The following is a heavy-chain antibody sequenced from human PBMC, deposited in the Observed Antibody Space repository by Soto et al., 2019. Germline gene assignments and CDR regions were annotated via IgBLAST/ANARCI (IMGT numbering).Heavy chain of an antibody. CDR3: ERGNTAMVLLGAFDI. CDR2: IIPIFGTA. V-gene: IGHV1-69*13. D-gene: IGHD5-18*01. Sequence: SVKVSCKASGGTFSSYAISWVRQAPGQGLEWMGGIIPIFGTANYAQKFQGRVTITADESTSTAYMELSSLRSEDTAVYYCERGNTAMVLLGAFDIWGQGTMVNVSS. J-gene: IGHJ3*02. CDR1: GGTFSSYA.